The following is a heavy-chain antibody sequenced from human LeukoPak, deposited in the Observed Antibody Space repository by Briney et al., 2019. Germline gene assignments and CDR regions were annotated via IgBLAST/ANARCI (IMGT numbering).Heavy chain of an antibody. V-gene: IGHV1-18*01. CDR1: GYSFTSYA. CDR3: AYSYDTDAFDI. J-gene: IGHJ3*02. D-gene: IGHD3-22*01. Sequence: EASMKVSCKASGYSFTSYAINWVRQAPGQGLEWMGWISAYNGNTNCAQKLQGRVTMTTDTSTSTAYMELRSLRSDDTAVYYCAYSYDTDAFDIWGQGTMVTVSS. CDR2: ISAYNGNT.